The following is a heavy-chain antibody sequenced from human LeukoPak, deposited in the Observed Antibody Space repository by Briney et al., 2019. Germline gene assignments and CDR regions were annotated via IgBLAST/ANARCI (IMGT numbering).Heavy chain of an antibody. V-gene: IGHV3-48*03. D-gene: IGHD3-16*02. J-gene: IGHJ5*02. CDR3: ARDSLPYDYVWGSYRFFDP. Sequence: GGSLRLSCAASGFTFSSYEMNWVRQAPGKGLEWVSYISSSGSTIYYADSVKGRFTISRDNAKNSLYLQVNSLRAEDTAVYYCARDSLPYDYVWGSYRFFDPWGQGTLVTVSS. CDR1: GFTFSSYE. CDR2: ISSSGSTI.